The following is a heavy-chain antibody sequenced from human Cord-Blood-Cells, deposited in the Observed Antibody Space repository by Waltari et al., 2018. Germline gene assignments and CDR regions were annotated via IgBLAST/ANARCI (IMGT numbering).Heavy chain of an antibody. V-gene: IGHV3-23*01. CDR1: AFTISSHA. D-gene: IGHD6-6*01. J-gene: IGHJ2*01. CDR2: ISGSCGST. Sequence: VLLFGPGACVAQPGGALRGSLTASAFTISSHARTRDRDSLGQGLEWVSAISGSCGSTYYAESVKGRFTISRDNSKNTLYLQMNSLRAEETAVYYCAKSIAARPTYWYFDLWRRGTLVTVSS. CDR3: AKSIAARPTYWYFDL.